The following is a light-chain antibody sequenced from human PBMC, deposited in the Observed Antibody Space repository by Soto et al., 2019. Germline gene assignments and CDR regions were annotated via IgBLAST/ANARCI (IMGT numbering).Light chain of an antibody. V-gene: IGKV3-20*01. CDR1: QSVSNNY. CDR3: QQYGRSGT. CDR2: GAS. J-gene: IGKJ1*01. Sequence: EIVLTHSPGTLSLSPGERATLSCRASQSVSNNYLAWYQQKPGQAPRLLIYGASNRATGIPDRFSGSGSGTDFTLTISRLEPQDFAVYYCQQYGRSGTLGQGIKVDIK.